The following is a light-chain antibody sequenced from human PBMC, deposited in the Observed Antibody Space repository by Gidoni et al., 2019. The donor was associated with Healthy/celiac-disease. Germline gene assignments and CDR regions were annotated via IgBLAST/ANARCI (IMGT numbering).Light chain of an antibody. J-gene: IGKJ1*01. V-gene: IGKV2-28*01. CDR2: FGS. CDR3: MQALQTPWT. Sequence: DLVMTQSTLSLPVTPGEPASTSCRSSQSLLHSNGYNYLDWYLQKPGQSPQLLIYFGSNRASGVPERFSGSGSGTDFTLKISRVEAEDVGVYYCMQALQTPWTFGQXTKVEIK. CDR1: QSLLHSNGYNY.